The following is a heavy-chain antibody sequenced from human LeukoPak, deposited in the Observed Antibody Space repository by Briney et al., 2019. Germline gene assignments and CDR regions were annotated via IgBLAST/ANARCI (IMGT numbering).Heavy chain of an antibody. Sequence: SETLSLTCTVSGVSISSSNSYWGWIRQPPGKGLEWIGSIYYSGNTYYNASLKSQVSISIDTSKNQFSLKLSSVTAADTAVYYCARGTDYGDYVSYYYYYMDVWGKGTTVTVSS. CDR3: ARGTDYGDYVSYYYYYMDV. CDR1: GVSISSSNSY. CDR2: IYYSGNT. D-gene: IGHD4-17*01. V-gene: IGHV4-39*07. J-gene: IGHJ6*03.